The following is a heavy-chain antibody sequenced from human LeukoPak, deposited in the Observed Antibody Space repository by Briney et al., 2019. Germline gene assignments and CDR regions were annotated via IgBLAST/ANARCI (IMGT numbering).Heavy chain of an antibody. J-gene: IGHJ4*02. D-gene: IGHD6-13*01. CDR2: ISGSGGST. CDR1: GFTFSNYA. V-gene: IGHV3-23*01. Sequence: GGSLRLSCAASGFTFSNYAMSWVRQAPGKGLEWVSAISGSGGSTDYAGSVKGRFTISRDNSKNTLDLQMNSLRAEDTAVYYCAKMGGYSSTWYFDTWGQGTLVTVSS. CDR3: AKMGGYSSTWYFDT.